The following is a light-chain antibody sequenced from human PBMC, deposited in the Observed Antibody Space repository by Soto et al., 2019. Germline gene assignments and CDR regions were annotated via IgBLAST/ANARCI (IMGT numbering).Light chain of an antibody. CDR3: CSYARSSILYV. J-gene: IGLJ1*01. Sequence: QPASVSGSPGQSITISCTGTSSDVGSYNLVSWYQQYPGKAPKLMIYEGTKRPSGISNRFSGSKSGNTASLTISGLQAEDEADYYCCSYARSSILYVFGTGTKVTVL. CDR1: SSDVGSYNL. CDR2: EGT. V-gene: IGLV2-23*01.